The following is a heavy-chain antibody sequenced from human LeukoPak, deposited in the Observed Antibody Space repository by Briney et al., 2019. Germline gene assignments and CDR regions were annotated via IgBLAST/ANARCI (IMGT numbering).Heavy chain of an antibody. CDR2: IYYSGST. Sequence: SETLSLTCTVSGGSISSGGYYWRWSRQHPGKGLEWIGYIYYSGSTYYNPSLKSRVTISVDTSKNQFSLKLSSVTAADTAVYYCARHSGSYDPDYWGQGTLVTVSS. V-gene: IGHV4-31*03. J-gene: IGHJ4*02. D-gene: IGHD1-26*01. CDR1: GGSISSGGYY. CDR3: ARHSGSYDPDY.